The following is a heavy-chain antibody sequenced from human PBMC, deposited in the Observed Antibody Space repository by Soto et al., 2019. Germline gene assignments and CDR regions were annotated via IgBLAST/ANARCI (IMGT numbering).Heavy chain of an antibody. D-gene: IGHD2-15*01. CDR1: GYTFTSYY. Sequence: ASVKVSCKASGYTFTSYYMHWVRQAPGQGLEWMGIIDPSGGGTSYAQKFQGRLTMTRDTSTTTVYMELSSLRSEDTAVYYCARDRVDCSGGNCWRSVEDTWGQGTLVTVSS. V-gene: IGHV1-46*01. CDR2: IDPSGGGT. CDR3: ARDRVDCSGGNCWRSVEDT. J-gene: IGHJ5*02.